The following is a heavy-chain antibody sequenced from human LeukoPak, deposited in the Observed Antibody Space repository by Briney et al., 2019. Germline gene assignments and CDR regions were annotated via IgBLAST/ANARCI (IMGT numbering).Heavy chain of an antibody. CDR3: AKGLTYYDILTGFDY. D-gene: IGHD3-9*01. Sequence: GRSLRLSCAASGFTFDDYAMHWVRQAPGKGLEWVSGISWNSGSIGYADSVKGRFTISRDNAKNPLYLQMNSLRAEDMALYYCAKGLTYYDILTGFDYWGQGTQVTVSS. CDR1: GFTFDDYA. J-gene: IGHJ4*02. CDR2: ISWNSGSI. V-gene: IGHV3-9*03.